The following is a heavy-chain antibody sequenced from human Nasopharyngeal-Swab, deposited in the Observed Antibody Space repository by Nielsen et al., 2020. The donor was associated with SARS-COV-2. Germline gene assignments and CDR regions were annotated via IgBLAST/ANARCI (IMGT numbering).Heavy chain of an antibody. V-gene: IGHV4-59*01. D-gene: IGHD6-19*01. Sequence: WIRQPPGPGLEWIGYIYYSGSTNYNPSLRSRVTISVDTSKNQFALKLSSVTAADTAVYYCARDMGESSGWPDPFDYWGQGTLVTVSS. CDR3: ARDMGESSGWPDPFDY. CDR2: IYYSGST. J-gene: IGHJ4*02.